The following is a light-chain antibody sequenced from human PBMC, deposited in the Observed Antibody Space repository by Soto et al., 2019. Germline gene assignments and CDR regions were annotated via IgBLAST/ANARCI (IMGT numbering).Light chain of an antibody. Sequence: EIVMTQSPATLSVSPGERATLSCRASQSVSSNLAGYQQKPGQAPRLLIYGASTRATGIPARFSGSRSGTEFTLTISSLQSEDFAVDYCQQYTNWPPWTFGQVTKLAIK. CDR2: GAS. V-gene: IGKV3-15*01. CDR3: QQYTNWPPWT. J-gene: IGKJ2*02. CDR1: QSVSSN.